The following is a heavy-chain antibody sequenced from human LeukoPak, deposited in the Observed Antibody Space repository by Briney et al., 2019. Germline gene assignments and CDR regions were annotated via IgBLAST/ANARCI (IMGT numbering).Heavy chain of an antibody. CDR1: GGTFSSYA. CDR2: IIPIFGTA. J-gene: IGHJ4*02. D-gene: IGHD4-23*01. Sequence: SVKASCKASGGTFSSYAISWVRQAPGQGLEWMGGIIPIFGTANYAQKFQGRVTITTDESTNTAYMELSSLRSEVTAVYYCARDDYGGNSGGYYNWGQGTLVTISS. V-gene: IGHV1-69*05. CDR3: ARDDYGGNSGGYYN.